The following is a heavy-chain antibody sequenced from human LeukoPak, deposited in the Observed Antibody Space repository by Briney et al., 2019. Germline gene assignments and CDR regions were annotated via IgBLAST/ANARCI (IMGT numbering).Heavy chain of an antibody. CDR1: GFTFSSYA. J-gene: IGHJ6*02. Sequence: GGSLRLSCAASGFTFSSYAMSWVRQAPGKGLEWVSAISGSGGSTYYADSVKGRFTISRDNSKNTLYLQMNSLRAEDTAVYYCARDREMDLMYYGMDVWGQGTTVTVSS. V-gene: IGHV3-23*01. CDR2: ISGSGGST. D-gene: IGHD5-24*01. CDR3: ARDREMDLMYYGMDV.